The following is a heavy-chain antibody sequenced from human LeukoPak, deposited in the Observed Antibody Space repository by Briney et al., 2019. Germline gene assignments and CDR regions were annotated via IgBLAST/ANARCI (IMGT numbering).Heavy chain of an antibody. Sequence: GGSLRLSCAASGFTFSSYGMSWVRQAPGKGLEWVANIKQDGSERYYVDSVKGRFTISRDNAKNSLYLQMNSLRAEDTAVYYCARDRWIFDYWGQGTLVTVSS. J-gene: IGHJ4*02. CDR2: IKQDGSER. CDR1: GFTFSSYG. D-gene: IGHD5-12*01. V-gene: IGHV3-7*01. CDR3: ARDRWIFDY.